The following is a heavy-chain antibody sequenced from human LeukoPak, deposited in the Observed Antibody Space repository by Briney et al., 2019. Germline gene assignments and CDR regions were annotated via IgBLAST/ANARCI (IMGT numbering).Heavy chain of an antibody. Sequence: ASVKVSCKASGYTFTSYGISWVRQAPGQGLEWMGWISAYNGNTNYAQKLQGRVTMTTDTSTSTAYMELRSLRSDDTAVYYCARDSPRDFWSGYYLALDVDVWGKGTTVTVSS. J-gene: IGHJ6*04. D-gene: IGHD3-3*01. CDR2: ISAYNGNT. CDR1: GYTFTSYG. V-gene: IGHV1-18*01. CDR3: ARDSPRDFWSGYYLALDVDV.